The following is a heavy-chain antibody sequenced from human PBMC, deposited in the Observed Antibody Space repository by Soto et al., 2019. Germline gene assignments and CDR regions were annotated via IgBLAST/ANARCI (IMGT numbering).Heavy chain of an antibody. CDR1: GFTFSSYA. J-gene: IGHJ4*02. V-gene: IGHV3-30-3*01. Sequence: GGSLRLSCAASGFTFSSYAMHWVRQAPGKGLEWVAVISYDGSNKYYADSVKGRFTISRDNSKNTLYLQMNSLRAEDTAVYYCARELLRYFDWLSGDHNFDYWGQGTLVTVSS. CDR3: ARELLRYFDWLSGDHNFDY. CDR2: ISYDGSNK. D-gene: IGHD3-9*01.